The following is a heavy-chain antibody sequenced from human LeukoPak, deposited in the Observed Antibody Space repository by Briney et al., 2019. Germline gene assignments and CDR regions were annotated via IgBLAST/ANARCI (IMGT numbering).Heavy chain of an antibody. D-gene: IGHD3-10*01. CDR3: ARHRGFGDPSKYFDP. CDR1: GGSISSSSYD. J-gene: IGHJ5*02. CDR2: IYYSGST. V-gene: IGHV4-39*01. Sequence: SETLCLTCTVSGGSISSSSYDWGWIRQPPGKGLEWIGSIYYSGSTYYNPSLKGRVTISVDTSKNQFSLKLSSVTAADTAVYYCARHRGFGDPSKYFDPWGQGTLVTVSS.